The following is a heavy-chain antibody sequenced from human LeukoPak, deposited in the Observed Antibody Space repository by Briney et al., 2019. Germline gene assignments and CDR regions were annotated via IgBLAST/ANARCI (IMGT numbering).Heavy chain of an antibody. Sequence: GGSLRLSCAASGFTISNYWMSWVRQAPGKGLEWVANIKQDGSEKYYVDSVKGRFTISRDNAKNSLYLQMNSLRAEDTAVYYCASSVISFGDYWGQGILVTVSS. D-gene: IGHD3-10*01. J-gene: IGHJ4*02. CDR2: IKQDGSEK. CDR3: ASSVISFGDY. CDR1: GFTISNYW. V-gene: IGHV3-7*03.